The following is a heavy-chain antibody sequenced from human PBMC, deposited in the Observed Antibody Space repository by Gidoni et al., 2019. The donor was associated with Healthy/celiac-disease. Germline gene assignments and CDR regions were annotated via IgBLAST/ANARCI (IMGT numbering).Heavy chain of an antibody. V-gene: IGHV3-73*02. Sequence: EVQLVEYGGGLVQPGGALKHSCSASGFTFSGSAMPWVSQASGKGLGWVGRIRSKANSYATAYAASVKGRFTISRDDSKNTAYLQMNSLKTEDTAVYYCTRHRERAARGDYWGQGTLVTVSS. CDR1: GFTFSGSA. D-gene: IGHD6-6*01. CDR2: IRSKANSYAT. CDR3: TRHRERAARGDY. J-gene: IGHJ4*02.